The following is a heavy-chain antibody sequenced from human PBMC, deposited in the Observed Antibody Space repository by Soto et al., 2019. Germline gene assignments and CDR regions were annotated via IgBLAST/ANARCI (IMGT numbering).Heavy chain of an antibody. Sequence: QVQLQESGPGLVKPSQTLSLTCTVSGGSISSGDYYWSWIRQPPGKGLEWIGYIYYSGSTYYNPSLKSRVTISVDTSKNQFSLKLSSVTDADTAVYYCARGKDIVLAPAANWFDPWGQGTLVTVSS. CDR3: ARGKDIVLAPAANWFDP. CDR2: IYYSGST. D-gene: IGHD2-2*01. V-gene: IGHV4-30-4*01. CDR1: GGSISSGDYY. J-gene: IGHJ5*02.